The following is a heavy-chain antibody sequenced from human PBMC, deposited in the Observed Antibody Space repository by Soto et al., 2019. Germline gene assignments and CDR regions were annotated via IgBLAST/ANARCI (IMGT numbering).Heavy chain of an antibody. CDR1: GGSISSYY. CDR3: ARGITIFGVVINPNYYYYYMDV. CDR2: IYYSGST. D-gene: IGHD3-3*01. J-gene: IGHJ6*03. V-gene: IGHV4-59*01. Sequence: SETLSLTCTVSGGSISSYYWGWIRQPPGKGLEWIGYIYYSGSTNYNPSLKSRVTISVDTSKNQFSLKLSSVTAADTAVYYCARGITIFGVVINPNYYYYYMDVWGKGTTVTVSS.